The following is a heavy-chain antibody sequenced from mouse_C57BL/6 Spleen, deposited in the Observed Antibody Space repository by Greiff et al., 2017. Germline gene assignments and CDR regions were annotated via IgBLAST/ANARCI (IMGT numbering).Heavy chain of an antibody. D-gene: IGHD1-1*02. CDR3: ARSGGYWFAY. Sequence: QVQLKQSGAELVKPGASVKMSCKASGYTFTSYWITWVKQRPGQGLEWIGDIYPGSGSTNYNEKFKSKDTLTVDPSSSTAYMQLSSLTSEDSAVYYCARSGGYWFAYWGQGTLVTVSA. CDR2: IYPGSGST. V-gene: IGHV1-55*01. CDR1: GYTFTSYW. J-gene: IGHJ3*01.